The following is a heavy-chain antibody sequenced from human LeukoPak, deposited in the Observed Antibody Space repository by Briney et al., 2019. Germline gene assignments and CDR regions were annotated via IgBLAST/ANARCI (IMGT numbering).Heavy chain of an antibody. CDR2: ISYDGVNK. V-gene: IGHV3-30*04. D-gene: IGHD6-13*01. Sequence: GGSLRLSCAASGFIFSTYTIHWIRQAPGKGLEWVAVISYDGVNKYYADSVKGRFTISRDNSKNTLSLQMNSLTVEDTAVYYCARAPYSSSWYIFDHWGQGTLVTVSS. CDR3: ARAPYSSSWYIFDH. CDR1: GFIFSTYT. J-gene: IGHJ4*02.